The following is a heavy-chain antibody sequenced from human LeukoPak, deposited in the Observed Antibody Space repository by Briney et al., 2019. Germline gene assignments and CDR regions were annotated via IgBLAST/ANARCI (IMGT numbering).Heavy chain of an antibody. CDR1: GGSFSGYY. V-gene: IGHV4-34*01. CDR3: ARQPVRIAVAGRNWFDP. J-gene: IGHJ5*02. D-gene: IGHD6-19*01. Sequence: KPSETLSLTCAVYGGSFSGYYWSWIRQPPGKGLEWIGEINHSGSTNYNPSLKSRVTISVDTSKNQFSLNLSSVTAADTAVYYCARQPVRIAVAGRNWFDPWGQGTLVTVSS. CDR2: INHSGST.